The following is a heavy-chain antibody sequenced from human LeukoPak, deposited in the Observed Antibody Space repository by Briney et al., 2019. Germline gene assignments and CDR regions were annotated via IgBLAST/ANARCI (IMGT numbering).Heavy chain of an antibody. Sequence: PGGSLRLSCTASGFTFSTYAMSWVRQAPGKVLEWVSVITDSGGNTYYAAPVKGRFTISRDNSKNTLYLQMNSLRAEDTAVYYCARAGHCSNGICYTADFDYWGQGTLVTVSS. CDR1: GFTFSTYA. CDR2: ITDSGGNT. J-gene: IGHJ4*02. D-gene: IGHD2-8*01. V-gene: IGHV3-23*01. CDR3: ARAGHCSNGICYTADFDY.